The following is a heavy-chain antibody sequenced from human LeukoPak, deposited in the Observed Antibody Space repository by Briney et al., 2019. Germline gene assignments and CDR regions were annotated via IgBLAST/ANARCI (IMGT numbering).Heavy chain of an antibody. J-gene: IGHJ4*02. CDR1: GFTFSDNH. Sequence: GGSLGLSCPASGFTFSDNHMTWIRQAPGKGLDWVSYISSSGATIFYADSVKGRFTISRDNAKNSLYLQMDSLRVEDTAVYYCARSDSSSLFDYWGQGTLVTVSS. V-gene: IGHV3-11*04. D-gene: IGHD6-13*01. CDR2: ISSSGATI. CDR3: ARSDSSSLFDY.